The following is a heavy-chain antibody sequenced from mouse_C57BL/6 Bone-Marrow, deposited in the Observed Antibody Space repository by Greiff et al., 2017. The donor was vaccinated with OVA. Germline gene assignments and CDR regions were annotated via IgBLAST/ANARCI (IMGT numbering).Heavy chain of an antibody. J-gene: IGHJ2*01. CDR2: FHPYNDDT. D-gene: IGHD4-1*01. CDR1: GYTFTTYP. V-gene: IGHV1-47*01. CDR3: ARRDPNWDMVDY. Sequence: QVQLKESGAELVKPGASVKMSCKASGYTFTTYPIEWMKQNHGKSLEWIGNFHPYNDDTKYNEKFKGKATLTVEKSSSTVYLELSRLTSDDSAVYYCARRDPNWDMVDYWGQGTTLTVSS.